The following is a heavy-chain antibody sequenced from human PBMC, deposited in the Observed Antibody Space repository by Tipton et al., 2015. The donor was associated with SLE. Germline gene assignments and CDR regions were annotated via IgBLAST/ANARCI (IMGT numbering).Heavy chain of an antibody. CDR3: ARGGSGFWSGYYYY. CDR2: IKQDGSEK. V-gene: IGHV3-7*01. J-gene: IGHJ4*02. D-gene: IGHD3-3*01. CDR1: AFTFSSYW. Sequence: LSLTCAASAFTFSSYWMSWVRQAPGKGLEWVANIKQDGSEKYYVDSVKGRFTISRDNAKNSLYLQMNSLRAEDTAVYYCARGGSGFWSGYYYYWGQGTLVTVSS.